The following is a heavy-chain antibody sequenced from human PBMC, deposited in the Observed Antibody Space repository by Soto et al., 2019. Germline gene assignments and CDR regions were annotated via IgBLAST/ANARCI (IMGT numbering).Heavy chain of an antibody. CDR2: INAGNGNT. CDR1: GYTFTSYA. V-gene: IGHV1-3*01. CDR3: GGGTYGDYGVNY. Sequence: QVQLVQSGAEVKKPGASVKVSCKASGYTFTSYAMHWVRQAPGQRLEWMRWINAGNGNTKYSQKFQGRVTITRDTSASTAYMELSSLRSEDTAVYYCGGGTYGDYGVNYWGQGTLVTVSS. D-gene: IGHD4-17*01. J-gene: IGHJ4*02.